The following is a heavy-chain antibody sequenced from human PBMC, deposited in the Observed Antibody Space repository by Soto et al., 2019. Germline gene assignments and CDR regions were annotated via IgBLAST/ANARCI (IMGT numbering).Heavy chain of an antibody. CDR2: VKPDGTEK. J-gene: IGHJ4*02. D-gene: IGHD4-4*01. CDR1: GFSLRDYW. Sequence: SLRLSCAASGFSLRDYWMSWVRQAPGKGLEWVANVKPDGTEKNYVDSVKGRFTISRDNAKNSLFLQMNGLRVEDTAVYYCARIRTYSRNWGQGTLVTVYS. V-gene: IGHV3-7*03. CDR3: ARIRTYSRN.